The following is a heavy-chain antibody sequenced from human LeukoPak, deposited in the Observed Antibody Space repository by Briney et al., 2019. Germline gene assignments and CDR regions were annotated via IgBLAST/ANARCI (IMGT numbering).Heavy chain of an antibody. CDR1: GYTFSVNY. CDR2: INPHSGGT. Sequence: ASVKVSCKASGYTFSVNYIHWVRQAPGQGLEWMGWINPHSGGTKYAQKFQGRVTMTRDTSISTAYMELSRLRSDDTAVFYCAGDYYDSNGYGSFDYWGQGTLVTVSS. D-gene: IGHD3-22*01. CDR3: AGDYYDSNGYGSFDY. V-gene: IGHV1-2*02. J-gene: IGHJ4*02.